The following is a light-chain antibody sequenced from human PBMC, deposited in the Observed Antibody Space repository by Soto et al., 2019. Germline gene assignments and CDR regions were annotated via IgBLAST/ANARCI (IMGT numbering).Light chain of an antibody. CDR3: QQSYTTPPIT. J-gene: IGKJ5*01. CDR1: RDIGDR. CDR2: AAS. Sequence: DIQMTQSPSYVSASFGDRVTITCRASRDIGDRLAWFRHKPGKAPKLLIYAASTLQTGVPSRFTGSGSGTDFTLTISSLQPEDFATYYCQQSYTTPPITFGQGTRLEIK. V-gene: IGKV1-12*01.